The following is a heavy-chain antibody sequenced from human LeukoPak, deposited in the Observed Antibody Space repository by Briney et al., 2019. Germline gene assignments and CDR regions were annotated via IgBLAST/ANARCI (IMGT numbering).Heavy chain of an antibody. CDR1: GYTLTELS. CDR2: FDPEDGET. Sequence: GASVKVSCKVSGYTLTELSMHWVRQAPGEGLEWMGGFDPEDGETIYAQKFQGRVTMTEDTSTDTAYMELSSLRSEDTAVYYCATGTPWEYSIEINFDYWGQGTLVAVSS. D-gene: IGHD5-18*01. V-gene: IGHV1-24*01. CDR3: ATGTPWEYSIEINFDY. J-gene: IGHJ4*02.